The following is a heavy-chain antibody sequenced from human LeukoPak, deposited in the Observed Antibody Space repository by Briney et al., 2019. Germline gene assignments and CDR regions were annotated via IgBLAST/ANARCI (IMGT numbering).Heavy chain of an antibody. CDR2: INTNTGIP. V-gene: IGHV7-4-1*02. CDR3: ARDLVSAGFDI. J-gene: IGHJ3*02. CDR1: GYTFSSHA. D-gene: IGHD6-6*01. Sequence: ASVKVSCKAFGYTFSSHAMNWVRQAPGQGLELMGWINTNTGIPTYAQGFAGRFVFSLDTSVTTAYLQITSLKAEDTAVYYCARDLVSAGFDIWGQGTMVTGSS.